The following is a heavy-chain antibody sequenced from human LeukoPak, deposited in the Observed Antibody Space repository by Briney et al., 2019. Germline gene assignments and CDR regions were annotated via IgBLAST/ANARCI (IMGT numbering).Heavy chain of an antibody. CDR2: INHSGST. CDR3: ARIIPSDYYGSGSYRHYYFDY. CDR1: GGSFSGYY. D-gene: IGHD3-10*01. J-gene: IGHJ4*02. V-gene: IGHV4-34*01. Sequence: SETLSLTCAVYGGSFSGYYWSWIRQPPGKGLEWIGEINHSGSTNYNPSLKSRVTISVDTSKNQFSLKLSSVTAADTAVYYCARIIPSDYYGSGSYRHYYFDYWGQGTPVTVSS.